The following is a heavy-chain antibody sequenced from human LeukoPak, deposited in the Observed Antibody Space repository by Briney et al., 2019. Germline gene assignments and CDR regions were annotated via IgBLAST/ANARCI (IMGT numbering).Heavy chain of an antibody. V-gene: IGHV4-34*01. CDR3: ARAMVRGVIITPLNY. CDR1: GGSFSGYY. CDR2: INHSGST. Sequence: SSETLSLTCAVYGGSFSGYYWSWLRQPPGKGLEWTGEINHSGSTNYNPSLKSRVTISVDTSKNQFSLKLSSVTAADTAVYYCARAMVRGVIITPLNYWGQGTLVTVSS. J-gene: IGHJ4*02. D-gene: IGHD3-10*01.